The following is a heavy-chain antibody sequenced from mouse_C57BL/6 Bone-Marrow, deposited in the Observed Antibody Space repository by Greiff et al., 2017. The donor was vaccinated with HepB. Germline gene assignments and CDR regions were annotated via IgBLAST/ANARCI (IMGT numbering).Heavy chain of an antibody. J-gene: IGHJ2*01. V-gene: IGHV1-20*01. CDR3: ARGGSRGYFDY. Sequence: VQLQQSGPELVKPGDSVKISCKASGYSFTGYFMNWVMQSHGKSLEWIGRINPYNGDTFYNQKFKGKATLTVDKSSSTAHMELRSLTSEDSAVYYWARGGSRGYFDYWGQGTTLTVSS. CDR2: INPYNGDT. CDR1: GYSFTGYF. D-gene: IGHD1-1*01.